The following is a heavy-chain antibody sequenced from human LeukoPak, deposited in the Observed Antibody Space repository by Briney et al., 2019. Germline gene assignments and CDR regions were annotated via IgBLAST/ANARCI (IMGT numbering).Heavy chain of an antibody. CDR2: IYYRGMT. Sequence: PSQTLSLTCAVSGGSVSSGGYAWSWIRQPPGKGLEWIGYIYYRGMTYFNPSLKSRASISVDTSKNQFSLKLTSVTAADTAVFYCVRGDYSSGWHLGYWGQGTLVTVSS. J-gene: IGHJ4*02. CDR3: VRGDYSSGWHLGY. V-gene: IGHV4-30-4*07. D-gene: IGHD6-19*01. CDR1: GGSVSSGGYA.